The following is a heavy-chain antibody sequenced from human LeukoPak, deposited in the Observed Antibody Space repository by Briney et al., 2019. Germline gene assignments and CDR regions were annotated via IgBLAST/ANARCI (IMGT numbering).Heavy chain of an antibody. CDR2: IYYSGST. D-gene: IGHD3-16*01. J-gene: IGHJ4*02. Sequence: SETLSLTCTVSGGSISSHYWSWIRQPPGKGLEWIGYIYYSGSTNYNPSLKSRVTISVDTSKNQFSLKLSSVTAADTAVYYCAKVLGRRGGAYFDYWGKGTLVTVSS. V-gene: IGHV4-59*11. CDR1: GGSISSHY. CDR3: AKVLGRRGGAYFDY.